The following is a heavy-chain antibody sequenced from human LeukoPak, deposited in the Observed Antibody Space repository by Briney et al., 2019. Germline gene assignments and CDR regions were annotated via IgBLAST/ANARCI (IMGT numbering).Heavy chain of an antibody. CDR3: AKRSGYTTGWFFDF. CDR1: GFSFSSYA. D-gene: IGHD6-19*01. J-gene: IGHJ4*02. V-gene: IGHV3-23*01. Sequence: QPGGPLRLPCAASGFSFSSYAMSWVRQAPGKGLEWVSSISGSGDNTYYAESVKGRFTISRDNSKNTLFLQMNSLRAEDTAVFYCAKRSGYTTGWFFDFWGQGTLVTVSS. CDR2: ISGSGDNT.